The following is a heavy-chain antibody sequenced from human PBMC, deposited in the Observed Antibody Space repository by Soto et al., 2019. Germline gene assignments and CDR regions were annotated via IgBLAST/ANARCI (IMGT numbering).Heavy chain of an antibody. CDR3: ARVRVIRGVTPSQFRL. D-gene: IGHD3-10*01. Sequence: SVKVSCKACGCTFNSYGISWVRQAPGQGLDWMGVIIPLYGTVNYAQKFQGRVSMTADKSTSTAYMDLSSLRSDDTAVYYCARVRVIRGVTPSQFRLWGQGTLVNVSS. CDR2: IIPLYGTV. V-gene: IGHV1-69*06. J-gene: IGHJ4*02. CDR1: GCTFNSYG.